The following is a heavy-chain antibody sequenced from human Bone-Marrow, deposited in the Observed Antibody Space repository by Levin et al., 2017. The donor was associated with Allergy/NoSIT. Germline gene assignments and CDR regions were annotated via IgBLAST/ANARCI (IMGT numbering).Heavy chain of an antibody. CDR1: GYTFASHD. J-gene: IGHJ4*02. CDR2: MNPNSGNT. D-gene: IGHD5-12*01. Sequence: GESLKISCRASGYTFASHDINWVRQASGQGLEWMGWMNPNSGNTGITQKFQGRVSMTRNTSITTAYMELSGLQSEDTAVYYCARGHIVATKYNGAFDSWGQGTLVTVSS. CDR3: ARGHIVATKYNGAFDS. V-gene: IGHV1-8*01.